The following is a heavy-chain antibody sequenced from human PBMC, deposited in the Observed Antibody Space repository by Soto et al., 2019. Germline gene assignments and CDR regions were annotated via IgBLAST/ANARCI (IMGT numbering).Heavy chain of an antibody. CDR3: ARGRYGAY. Sequence: QVHLVQSGAEVKKSGASVKVSCKGSGYDFTTYGITWVRQAPGQGLEWMAWISAHNGNTDYAQKLQGRVTVTRDTSTSTAYMELRSLRSDDTAVYYCARGRYGAYWGQGALGTVSS. J-gene: IGHJ4*02. D-gene: IGHD3-10*01. V-gene: IGHV1-18*01. CDR2: ISAHNGNT. CDR1: GYDFTTYG.